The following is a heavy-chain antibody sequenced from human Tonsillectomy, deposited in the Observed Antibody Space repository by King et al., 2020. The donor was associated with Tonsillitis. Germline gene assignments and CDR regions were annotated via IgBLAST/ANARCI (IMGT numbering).Heavy chain of an antibody. D-gene: IGHD6-25*01. CDR3: ARERLYSSGWGIDY. J-gene: IGHJ4*02. Sequence: VQLVESGGGVVQPGRSLRLSCAASGFTFRNYGMHWVRQAPGKGLDRVAVISYDGSRKNYADSVKGRFAISRDNSNSTVYLQVNSLRAEDTALYYCARERLYSSGWGIDYWGQGTPVTVSS. CDR1: GFTFRNYG. CDR2: ISYDGSRK. V-gene: IGHV3-33*05.